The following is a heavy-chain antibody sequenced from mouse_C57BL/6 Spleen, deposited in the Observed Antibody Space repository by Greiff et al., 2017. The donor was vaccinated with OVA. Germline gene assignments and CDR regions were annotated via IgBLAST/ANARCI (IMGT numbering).Heavy chain of an antibody. D-gene: IGHD1-1*01. J-gene: IGHJ1*03. Sequence: EVQLVESGEGLVKPGGSLKLSCAASGFTFSSYAMSWVRQTPEKRLEWVAYISSGGDYIYYADTVKGRFTISRDNARNTLYLQMSSLKSEDTAMYYCTRVGYYGNSWYFDVWGTGTTVTVSS. CDR1: GFTFSSYA. CDR3: TRVGYYGNSWYFDV. V-gene: IGHV5-9-1*02. CDR2: ISSGGDYI.